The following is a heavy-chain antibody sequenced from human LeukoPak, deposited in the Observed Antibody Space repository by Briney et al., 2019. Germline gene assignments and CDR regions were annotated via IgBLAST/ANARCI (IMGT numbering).Heavy chain of an antibody. CDR2: IKQDESEK. D-gene: IGHD3-10*01. V-gene: IGHV3-7*01. CDR1: GFTVSSNY. CDR3: ARDKEEMVRAPYAFGI. J-gene: IGHJ3*02. Sequence: GGSLRLSCAASGFTVSSNYMSWVRQAPGKGLEWVANIKQDESEKYYGDSVKGRFTISRDNAKNSLYLQMNSLRAEDTAVYYCARDKEEMVRAPYAFGIWGQGTMVTVSS.